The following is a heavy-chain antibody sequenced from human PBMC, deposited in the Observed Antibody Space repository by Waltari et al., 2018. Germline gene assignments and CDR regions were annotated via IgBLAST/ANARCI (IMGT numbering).Heavy chain of an antibody. D-gene: IGHD2-2*01. CDR2: INPNSGGT. CDR1: GYTFTGYY. J-gene: IGHJ6*03. V-gene: IGHV1-2*02. Sequence: QVQLVQSGAEVKKPGASVKVSCKASGYTFTGYYMHWVRQAPGQGLEWMGWINPNSGGTNYAQKFQGRVTMTRDTSISTAYMELSRLRSDDTAVYYCARDGGVVVPAAIDNYYYYMDVWGKGTTVTVSS. CDR3: ARDGGVVVPAAIDNYYYYMDV.